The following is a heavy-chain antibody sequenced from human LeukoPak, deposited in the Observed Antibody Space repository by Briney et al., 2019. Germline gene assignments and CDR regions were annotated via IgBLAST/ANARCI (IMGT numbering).Heavy chain of an antibody. CDR3: AKGQTIITMTTFDY. Sequence: GRSLRLSCAASGFTFHDYAMHWVRQAPGKGLEWVSGISWNSGNIVYADSVKGRFTISRDNAKNSLYLQMDSLRAEDMALYYCAKGQTIITMTTFDYWDQGFVVTVSS. D-gene: IGHD4-17*01. CDR2: ISWNSGNI. V-gene: IGHV3-9*03. J-gene: IGHJ4*02. CDR1: GFTFHDYA.